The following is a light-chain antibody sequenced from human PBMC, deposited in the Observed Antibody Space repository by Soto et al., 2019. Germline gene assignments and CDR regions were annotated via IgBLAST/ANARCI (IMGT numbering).Light chain of an antibody. J-gene: IGLJ1*01. V-gene: IGLV2-14*01. CDR2: EVS. CDR3: SSYTSETREYV. CDR1: SSDVGAYTS. Sequence: QSALAQAACVSGSPGQSITISCAGTSSDVGAYTSVSWYQQHPGKAPKLIIYEVSNRPPGISTRFSGSKSDSTASLTISGLQAEDEAHYYCSSYTSETREYVFATGPEVIVL.